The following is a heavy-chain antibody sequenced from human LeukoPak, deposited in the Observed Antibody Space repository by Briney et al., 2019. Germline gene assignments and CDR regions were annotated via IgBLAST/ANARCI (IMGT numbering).Heavy chain of an antibody. V-gene: IGHV1-2*02. Sequence: ASVKVSCKTSGYIFSDYYLHWVRQAPGQGLEWMGWINPNSGGTNYTQKFQGRVTMTRDTSISTAYMELSRLRSDDTAVYYCARDFNPGIAAAGTSNWFDPWGQGTLVTVSS. D-gene: IGHD6-13*01. CDR1: GYIFSDYY. CDR2: INPNSGGT. CDR3: ARDFNPGIAAAGTSNWFDP. J-gene: IGHJ5*02.